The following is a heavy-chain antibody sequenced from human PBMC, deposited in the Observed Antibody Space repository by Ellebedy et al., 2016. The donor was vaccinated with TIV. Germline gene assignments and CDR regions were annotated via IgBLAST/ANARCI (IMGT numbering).Heavy chain of an antibody. J-gene: IGHJ4*02. Sequence: MPGGSLRLSCTVSGGSISSSSYYWGWIRQPPGKGLEWIGSIYYSGSTYYNPSLKSRVTISVDTSKNQFSLKLSSVTAADTAVYYCARWDFVVAGDYWGQGTLVTVSS. CDR3: ARWDFVVAGDY. V-gene: IGHV4-39*01. CDR1: GGSISSSSYY. D-gene: IGHD6-19*01. CDR2: IYYSGST.